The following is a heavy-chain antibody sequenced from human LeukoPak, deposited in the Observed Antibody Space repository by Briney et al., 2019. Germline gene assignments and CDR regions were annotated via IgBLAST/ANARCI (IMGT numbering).Heavy chain of an antibody. Sequence: GGSLRLSCAASGFISSDYYMSWIRQAPGKGLEWVSYVSISGGTIYYADSVKGRFTISRDNSKNTLYLQMNSLRAEDTAVYYCVRDDANYFDSRGYFLPEKWGQGTLVTVSS. CDR1: GFISSDYY. D-gene: IGHD3-22*01. CDR3: VRDDANYFDSRGYFLPEK. J-gene: IGHJ1*01. V-gene: IGHV3-11*04. CDR2: VSISGGTI.